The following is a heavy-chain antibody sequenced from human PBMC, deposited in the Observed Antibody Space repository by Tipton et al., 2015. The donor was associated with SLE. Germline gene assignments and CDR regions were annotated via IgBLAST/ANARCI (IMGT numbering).Heavy chain of an antibody. Sequence: GSLRLSCAASGFTFSSYGMSWVRQAPGKGLEWVSTVSGSGGNTYYADSVQGRLTISRDNSKSTLYLQMNSLRADDTAVYYCAKMDHWPLPFDYWGQGTLVTVSS. J-gene: IGHJ4*02. CDR1: GFTFSSYG. CDR3: AKMDHWPLPFDY. V-gene: IGHV3-23*01. D-gene: IGHD3/OR15-3a*01. CDR2: VSGSGGNT.